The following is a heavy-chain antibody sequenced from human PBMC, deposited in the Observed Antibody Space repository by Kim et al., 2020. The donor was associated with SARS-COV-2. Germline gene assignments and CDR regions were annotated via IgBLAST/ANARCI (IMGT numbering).Heavy chain of an antibody. CDR3: ARDINEVIQLWLTPSRQHGMDV. CDR2: MNPNSGNT. Sequence: ASVKVSCKASGYTFTSYDINWVRQATGQGLEWMGWMNPNSGNTGYAQKFQGRVTMTRNTSISTAYMELSSLRSEDTAVYYCARDINEVIQLWLTPSRQHGMDVWGQGTTVTVSS. V-gene: IGHV1-8*01. J-gene: IGHJ6*02. CDR1: GYTFTSYD. D-gene: IGHD5-18*01.